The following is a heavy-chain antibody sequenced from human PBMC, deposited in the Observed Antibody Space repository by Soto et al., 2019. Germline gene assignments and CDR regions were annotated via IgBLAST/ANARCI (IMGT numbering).Heavy chain of an antibody. V-gene: IGHV4-31*03. CDR1: GGSISSGGYY. Sequence: PSETLSLTCTVSGGSISSGGYYWSWIRQHPGKGLEWIGYIYYSGSTYYNPSLKRRVTISVDTSKNQFSLKLSSVTAADTAVFYCARVSGSSSLLFYYYYGMDVSGQETTVTVS. J-gene: IGHJ6*02. D-gene: IGHD6-13*01. CDR3: ARVSGSSSLLFYYYYGMDV. CDR2: IYYSGST.